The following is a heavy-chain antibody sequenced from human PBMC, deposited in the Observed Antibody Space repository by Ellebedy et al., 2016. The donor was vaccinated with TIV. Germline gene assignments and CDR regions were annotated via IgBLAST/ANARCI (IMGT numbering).Heavy chain of an antibody. J-gene: IGHJ6*02. CDR3: VRDMRDYYYYGMDV. CDR1: GFTFSNYG. D-gene: IGHD5-24*01. V-gene: IGHV3-33*01. Sequence: GESLKISCVASGFTFSNYGMHWVRQAPGKGLEWVAVIWYDGNNKYYADSVKGRFPISRDNSKNTLYLQMNSLRAEDTAVYYCVRDMRDYYYYGMDVWGQGTTVTVSS. CDR2: IWYDGNNK.